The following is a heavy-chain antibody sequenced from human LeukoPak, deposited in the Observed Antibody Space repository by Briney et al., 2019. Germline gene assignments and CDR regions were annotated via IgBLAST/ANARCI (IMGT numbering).Heavy chain of an antibody. CDR1: GGSIRDITYH. Sequence: PSETLSLTCTVSGGSIRDITYHWGWIRQPPGKGLEWIGTKYYSGSTYYNPSLKSRVTISVDTSKNQFSLKLRSVTAADTAVYYCASLKLRYCSGGSCHSPGRFDAWGQGTPVTVSS. CDR3: ASLKLRYCSGGSCHSPGRFDA. CDR2: KYYSGST. D-gene: IGHD2-15*01. J-gene: IGHJ5*02. V-gene: IGHV4-39*01.